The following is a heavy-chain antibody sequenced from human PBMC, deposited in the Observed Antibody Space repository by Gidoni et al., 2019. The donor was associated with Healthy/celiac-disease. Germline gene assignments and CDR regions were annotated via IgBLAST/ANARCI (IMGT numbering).Heavy chain of an antibody. V-gene: IGHV2-5*02. CDR3: ALGYCSGGSCPLGY. D-gene: IGHD2-15*01. CDR2: IYWDDDK. CDR1: GFSLSTSGVG. Sequence: QITLKESGPTLVKPTQTLTLPCTFSGFSLSTSGVGVGWIRQPPGKALEWLALIYWDDDKRYSPSLKSRLTITKDTSKNQVVLTMTNMDPVDTATYYCALGYCSGGSCPLGYWGQGTLVTVSS. J-gene: IGHJ4*02.